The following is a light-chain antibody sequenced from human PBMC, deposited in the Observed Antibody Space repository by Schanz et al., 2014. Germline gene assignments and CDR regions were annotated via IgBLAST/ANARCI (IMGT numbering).Light chain of an antibody. CDR1: QGISNY. V-gene: IGKV1-27*01. CDR3: QQYDDPPPHT. J-gene: IGKJ2*01. Sequence: DIQMTQSPSSLSASVGDRVTITCRASQGISNYLAWYQQKPGKVPKLLIYAASTLQSGVPSRFSGSGSGTDFTLTIHGLQPEDIATYFCQQYDDPPPHTFGQGTKLEIK. CDR2: AAS.